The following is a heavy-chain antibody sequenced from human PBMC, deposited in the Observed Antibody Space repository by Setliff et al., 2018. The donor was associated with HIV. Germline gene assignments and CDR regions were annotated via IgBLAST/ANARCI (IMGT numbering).Heavy chain of an antibody. Sequence: ASVKVSCKASGSTFPSYDINWVRQATGRGPEWMGWMYPNSGNTGYAQKFQGRVTMTRNTSISTAYMELSSLRSEDTAVYYCASSWSRVPYYGMDVWGQGTTVTVSS. V-gene: IGHV1-8*01. CDR1: GSTFPSYD. CDR2: MYPNSGNT. D-gene: IGHD6-13*01. CDR3: ASSWSRVPYYGMDV. J-gene: IGHJ6*02.